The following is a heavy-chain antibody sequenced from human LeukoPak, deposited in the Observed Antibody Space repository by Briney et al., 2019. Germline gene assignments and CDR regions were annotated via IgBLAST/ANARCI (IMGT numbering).Heavy chain of an antibody. CDR1: GFTFSDYG. J-gene: IGHJ4*02. CDR2: ISSSSSYI. V-gene: IGHV3-21*01. D-gene: IGHD4-23*01. Sequence: GGSLRLSCAASGFTFSDYGMNWVRQAPGKGLEWVSPISSSSSYIYYADSVKGRFTISRDNAKNSLYLQMNSLRAEDTAVYYCARETRTYGGNWVLDYWGQGTLVTVSS. CDR3: ARETRTYGGNWVLDY.